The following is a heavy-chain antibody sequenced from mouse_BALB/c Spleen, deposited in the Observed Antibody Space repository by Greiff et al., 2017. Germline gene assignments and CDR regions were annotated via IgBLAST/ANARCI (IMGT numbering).Heavy chain of an antibody. D-gene: IGHD1-1*01. CDR1: GFNIKDTY. Sequence: VQLQQSGAELVKPGASVKLSCTASGFNIKDTYMHWVKQRPEQGLEWIGRIDPANGNTKYDPQFQGKATITADTSSNTAYLQLSSLTSEDTAVYYCAYGSSYWFAYWGQGTLVTVSA. J-gene: IGHJ3*01. CDR3: AYGSSYWFAY. CDR2: IDPANGNT. V-gene: IGHV14-3*02.